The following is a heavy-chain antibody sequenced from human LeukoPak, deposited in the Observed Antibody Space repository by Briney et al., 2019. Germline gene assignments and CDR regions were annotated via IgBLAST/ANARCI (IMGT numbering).Heavy chain of an antibody. CDR3: ARGRGIVPAAMRYYMDV. V-gene: IGHV1-24*01. CDR1: GYTLTELS. D-gene: IGHD2-2*01. Sequence: ASVKVSCKVSGYTLTELSMHWVRQAPGKGLEWMGGFDPEDGGTFYAQKFQGRVTMTEDTSTDTAYMELSSLRSEDTAVYYCARGRGIVPAAMRYYMDVWGKGTTVTISS. CDR2: FDPEDGGT. J-gene: IGHJ6*03.